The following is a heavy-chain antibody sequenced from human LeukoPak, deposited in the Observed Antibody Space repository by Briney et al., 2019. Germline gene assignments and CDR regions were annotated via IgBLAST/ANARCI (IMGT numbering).Heavy chain of an antibody. V-gene: IGHV6-1*01. D-gene: IGHD6-13*01. J-gene: IGHJ4*02. CDR3: ARDTYAWDSRSVPPSG. CDR1: GDSVSSNSAA. CDR2: TYYRSKWYN. Sequence: SQTLSLTCAISGDSVSSNSAAWNWIRQSPSRGLEWLGRTYYRSKWYNDYAVSVKSRITINPDTSKNQFSLQLNSVTPEDTAVYYCARDTYAWDSRSVPPSGWGQGTLVTVSS.